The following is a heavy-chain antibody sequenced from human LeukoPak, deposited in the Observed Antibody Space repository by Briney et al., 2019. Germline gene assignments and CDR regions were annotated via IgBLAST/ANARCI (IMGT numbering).Heavy chain of an antibody. CDR1: GFTFSDYW. CDR2: ISSSSSYI. V-gene: IGHV3-21*01. Sequence: GGSLRLSCAASGFTFSDYWMSWVRQAPGKGLEWVSSISSSSSYIYYADSVKGRFTISRDNAKNSLYLQMNSLRAEDTAVYYCAATDIAARLRGYWGQGTLVTVSS. CDR3: AATDIAARLRGY. J-gene: IGHJ4*02. D-gene: IGHD6-6*01.